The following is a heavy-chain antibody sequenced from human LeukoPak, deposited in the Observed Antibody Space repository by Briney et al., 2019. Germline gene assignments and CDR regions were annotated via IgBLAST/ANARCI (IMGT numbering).Heavy chain of an antibody. CDR3: ASLTAAGTWEDAFDI. J-gene: IGHJ3*02. CDR2: IYYSGST. D-gene: IGHD6-13*01. Sequence: SETLSLTCAVSGGSISSGGYSWSWIRQPPGKGLEWIGYIYYSGSTYYNPSLKSRVTISVDTSKNQFSLKLSSVPAADTAVYYCASLTAAGTWEDAFDIWGQGTMVTVSS. CDR1: GGSISSGGYS. V-gene: IGHV4-30-4*07.